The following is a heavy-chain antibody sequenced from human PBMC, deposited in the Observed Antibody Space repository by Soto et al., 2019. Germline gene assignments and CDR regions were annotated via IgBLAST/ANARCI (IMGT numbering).Heavy chain of an antibody. Sequence: ASVKVSCKASRYPFTSYHMHWVRQAPGQGLEWVGTINPSGGSTVYAQKLEGRVSIARDTSTSTVYMELSSLRSEDTAVYYCARGPESSISTWYNWFDPWGQGTLVTVSS. V-gene: IGHV1-46*04. CDR1: RYPFTSYH. CDR3: ARGPESSISTWYNWFDP. D-gene: IGHD6-13*01. J-gene: IGHJ5*02. CDR2: INPSGGST.